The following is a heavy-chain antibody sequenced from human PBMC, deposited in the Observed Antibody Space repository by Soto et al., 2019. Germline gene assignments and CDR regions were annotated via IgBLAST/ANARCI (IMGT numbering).Heavy chain of an antibody. CDR1: GGSISSGGYY. CDR2: IYYSGST. D-gene: IGHD5-12*01. CDR3: AGGTYESLGYYFDY. Sequence: SETLSLTCTVSGGSISSGGYYWSWIRQHPGKGLEWIGYIYYSGSTYYNPSLKSRVTISVDTSKNQFSLKLSSVTAADTAVYYCAGGTYESLGYYFDYWGQGTLVTVSS. V-gene: IGHV4-31*03. J-gene: IGHJ4*02.